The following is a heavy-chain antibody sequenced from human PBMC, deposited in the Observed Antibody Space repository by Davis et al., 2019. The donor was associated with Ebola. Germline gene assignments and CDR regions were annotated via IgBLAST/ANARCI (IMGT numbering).Heavy chain of an antibody. D-gene: IGHD3-9*01. Sequence: ASVKVSCKASGYTFTSYGISWVRQAPGQGLEWMGWISAYNGNTNYAQKLQGRVTMTTDTSTSTAYMELRSLRSDDTAVYYCARDTPRGDILTGYYPVTHDYWGQGTLVTVSS. CDR2: ISAYNGNT. J-gene: IGHJ4*02. CDR3: ARDTPRGDILTGYYPVTHDY. V-gene: IGHV1-18*01. CDR1: GYTFTSYG.